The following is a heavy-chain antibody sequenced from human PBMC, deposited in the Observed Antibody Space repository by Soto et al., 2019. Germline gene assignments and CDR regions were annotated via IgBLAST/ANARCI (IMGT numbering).Heavy chain of an antibody. Sequence: VKVSCKASGYTFTSYYMHWVRQAPGQGLEWMGIINPSGGSTSYAQKFQGRVTMTRDTSTSTVYMELSSLRSEDTAVYYCATMRIGSGPSGMDYFDYWGQGTLVTVSS. CDR2: INPSGGST. CDR3: ATMRIGSGPSGMDYFDY. D-gene: IGHD6-19*01. CDR1: GYTFTSYY. J-gene: IGHJ4*02. V-gene: IGHV1-46*01.